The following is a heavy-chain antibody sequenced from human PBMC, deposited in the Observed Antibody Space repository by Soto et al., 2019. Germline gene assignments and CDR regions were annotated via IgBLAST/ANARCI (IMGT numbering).Heavy chain of an antibody. V-gene: IGHV1-69*01. Sequence: QVQLEQSGAEVKKPGSSVKVSCKASGGTFSSYAISWVRQAPGQGLEWMGGIIPIFGTANYAQKFQGRVTITADESTSTAYMELSSLRSEDTAVYYCARVPITMVRGVIISYYGMDVWGQGTTVTVSS. J-gene: IGHJ6*02. CDR3: ARVPITMVRGVIISYYGMDV. D-gene: IGHD3-10*01. CDR1: GGTFSSYA. CDR2: IIPIFGTA.